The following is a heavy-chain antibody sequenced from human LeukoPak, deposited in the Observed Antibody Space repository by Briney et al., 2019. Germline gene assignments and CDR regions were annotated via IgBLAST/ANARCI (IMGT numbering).Heavy chain of an antibody. D-gene: IGHD3-22*01. V-gene: IGHV3-21*04. Sequence: PGGSLRLSCAASGFTFSTYSMNWVRQAPGKGLEWVSYISISTTYIYYADTVKGRFTISRDNAKNSLYLQMNSLRAEDTAVYYCGKLKSSGYLIEYWGQGILVTVSS. CDR3: GKLKSSGYLIEY. CDR2: ISISTTYI. J-gene: IGHJ4*02. CDR1: GFTFSTYS.